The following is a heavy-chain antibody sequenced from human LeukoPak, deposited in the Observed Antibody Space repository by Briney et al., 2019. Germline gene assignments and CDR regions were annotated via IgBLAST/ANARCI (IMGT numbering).Heavy chain of an antibody. D-gene: IGHD3-16*02. J-gene: IGHJ4*02. V-gene: IGHV4-34*01. CDR1: GGSFSGYY. Sequence: SETLSLTCAVYGGSFSGYYWSWIRQSPGKGLEWIGEINHSGSTNYNPSLKSRVTISVDTSKNQFSLKLSSVTAADTAVYYCARSLGDYVWGSYRYRRSYFDYWGQGTLVTVSS. CDR3: ARSLGDYVWGSYRYRRSYFDY. CDR2: INHSGST.